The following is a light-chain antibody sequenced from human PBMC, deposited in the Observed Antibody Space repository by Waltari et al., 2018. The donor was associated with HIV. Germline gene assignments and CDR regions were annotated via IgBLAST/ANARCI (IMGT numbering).Light chain of an antibody. V-gene: IGLV1-44*01. J-gene: IGLJ3*02. CDR1: SPNIGINT. CDR2: SSN. CDR3: AAWDDRLNGWV. Sequence: QSVLTQPPSASGTRGQRVTIPCSGSSPNIGINTVNWYQHLPGTAPKLLIYSSNQRPSGVPDRFSGAKSGTSASLAISGLQSEDEADYYCAAWDDRLNGWVFGGGTKLTVL.